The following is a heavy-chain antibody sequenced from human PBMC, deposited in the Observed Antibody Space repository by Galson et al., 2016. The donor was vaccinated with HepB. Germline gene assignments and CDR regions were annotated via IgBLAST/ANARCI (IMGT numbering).Heavy chain of an antibody. D-gene: IGHD1-26*01. J-gene: IGHJ4*02. CDR2: ISGSSEAI. CDR3: ATRLRAPAN. V-gene: IGHV3-23*01. CDR1: GFPFSTHA. Sequence: SLRLSCAASGFPFSTHAMSWVRQAPGKGLEGVAGISGSSEAIYYADSVKSRFTISRDNFKNALYLQMNSLRAEDTAVYYCATRLRAPANWGQGAQVTVSS.